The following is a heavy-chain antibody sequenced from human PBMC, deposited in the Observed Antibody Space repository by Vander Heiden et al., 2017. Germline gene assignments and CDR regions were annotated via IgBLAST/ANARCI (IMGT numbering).Heavy chain of an antibody. CDR3: ARGLSIVVVPAANPFDY. CDR1: GGSFSGYY. D-gene: IGHD2-2*01. J-gene: IGHJ4*02. V-gene: IGHV4-34*01. CDR2: INHSGST. Sequence: QVQLQQWGAGLLKPSETLSLTCAVDGGSFSGYYWSWIRQPPGKGLEWIGEINHSGSTNYNPSLKSRVTISVDTSKNQFSLKLSSVTAADTAVYYCARGLSIVVVPAANPFDYWGQGTLVTVSS.